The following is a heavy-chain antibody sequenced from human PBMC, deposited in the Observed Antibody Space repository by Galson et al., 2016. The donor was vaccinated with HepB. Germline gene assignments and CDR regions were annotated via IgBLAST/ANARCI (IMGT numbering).Heavy chain of an antibody. V-gene: IGHV3-21*01. D-gene: IGHD3-22*01. Sequence: SLRLSCAASGFTFSSYDMTWVRQAPGKGPEWVSSIRSTSGYTYYEDSVRGRFTVSRDDAQNSLYLQMTSLRAEDTAVYYCARDLIPYYYDSRGYSQMGKGLDYWGQGTLVTVSS. CDR1: GFTFSSYD. J-gene: IGHJ4*02. CDR3: ARDLIPYYYDSRGYSQMGKGLDY. CDR2: IRSTSGYT.